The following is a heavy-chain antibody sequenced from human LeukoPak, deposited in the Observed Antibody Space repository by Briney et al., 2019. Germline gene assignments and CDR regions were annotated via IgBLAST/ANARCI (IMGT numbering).Heavy chain of an antibody. D-gene: IGHD4-17*01. CDR1: GGSISSYY. Sequence: PSETLSLTCTVSGGSISSYYWSWIRHPPGKGLGWIGNLYYSGSTNYTHSLKSRVTISVDTSKNQFSLKLSSVTAADTAVYYCARENYGDYGMEEIIDYWGQGTLVTVSS. CDR3: ARENYGDYGMEEIIDY. V-gene: IGHV4-59*01. J-gene: IGHJ4*02. CDR2: LYYSGST.